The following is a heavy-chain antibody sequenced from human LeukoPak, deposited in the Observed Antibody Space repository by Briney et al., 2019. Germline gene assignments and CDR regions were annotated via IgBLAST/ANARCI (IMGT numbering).Heavy chain of an antibody. CDR2: IYYSGST. CDR3: ARGLGGSSGCFGY. D-gene: IGHD6-19*01. CDR1: GGSISSYY. J-gene: IGHJ4*02. Sequence: PSETLSLTCTVSGGSISSYYWSWIRQPPGKGLEWIGYIYYSGSTNYNPSLMSRVTISVDTSKNQLSLKLRSVTAADTAVYYCARGLGGSSGCFGYWGQGTLVTVSS. V-gene: IGHV4-59*01.